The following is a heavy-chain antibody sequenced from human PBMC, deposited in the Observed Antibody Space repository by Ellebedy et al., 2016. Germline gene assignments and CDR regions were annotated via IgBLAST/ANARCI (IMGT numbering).Heavy chain of an antibody. V-gene: IGHV4-39*01. CDR2: IYYSGST. Sequence: SETLSLTCTVSGGSISSSSYYWGWIRQPPGKGLEWIGSIYYSGSTYYNPSLKSRVTISVDTSKNQFSLKLSSVTAADTAVYYCARLRSYNDYWGQGTLVTVSS. J-gene: IGHJ4*02. CDR3: ARLRSYNDY. D-gene: IGHD2-2*02. CDR1: GGSISSSSYY.